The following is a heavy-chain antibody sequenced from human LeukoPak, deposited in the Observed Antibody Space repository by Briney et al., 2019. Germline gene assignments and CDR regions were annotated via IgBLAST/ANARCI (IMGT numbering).Heavy chain of an antibody. J-gene: IGHJ4*02. D-gene: IGHD6-19*01. CDR2: IFYSGST. CDR1: GXSISSYY. V-gene: IGHV4-59*01. CDR3: ARAVGGTLDY. Sequence: PSETLSLTCTVSGXSISSYYWAWIRQPPGKGLEWIAYIFYSGSTIYNPSLKSRVTMSIDTSKNQFSLKLRSVTAADTAVYYCARAVGGTLDYWGQGTLVTVSS.